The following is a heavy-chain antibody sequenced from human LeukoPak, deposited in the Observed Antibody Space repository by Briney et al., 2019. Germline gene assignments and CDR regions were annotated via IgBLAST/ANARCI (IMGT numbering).Heavy chain of an antibody. V-gene: IGHV3-30-3*01. D-gene: IGHD2-2*01. CDR1: GFTFSSYA. CDR3: ARDRGVVPAREFDY. J-gene: IGHJ4*02. CDR2: ISYDGSNK. Sequence: GRSLRLSCAASGFTFSSYAMHWVRQAPGKGLEWVAVISYDGSNKYYADSVKGRFTISRDNSKNTLYLQMNSLRAEDTAVYYCARDRGVVPAREFDYWGQGTLVTVSS.